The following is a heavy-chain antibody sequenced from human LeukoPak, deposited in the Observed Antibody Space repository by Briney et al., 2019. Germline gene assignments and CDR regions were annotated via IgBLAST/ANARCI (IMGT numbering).Heavy chain of an antibody. V-gene: IGHV4-59*01. D-gene: IGHD3-22*01. CDR1: SGSISSYY. CDR3: ARAIYYYDSSGYFD. J-gene: IGHJ4*02. CDR2: IYYSGST. Sequence: SETLSLTCTVSSGSISSYYWSWIRQPPGKGLEWIGYIYYSGSTNYNPSLKSRVTISVDTSKNQFSLKLSSVTAADTAVYYCARAIYYYDSSGYFDWGQGTLVTVSS.